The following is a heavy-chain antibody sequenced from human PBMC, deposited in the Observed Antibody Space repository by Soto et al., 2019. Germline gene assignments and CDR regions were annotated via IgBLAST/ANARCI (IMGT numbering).Heavy chain of an antibody. Sequence: GGSLRLSCATSGFTFSTYSMNWVRQSLGKGLEWVSYISSSTTIYYADSVKGRFTISRDNAKNSLYRQMNSLRDEDTAVYYCARGRLWSFDYWGQGTLVTVSS. CDR2: ISSSTTI. V-gene: IGHV3-48*02. D-gene: IGHD3-10*01. CDR1: GFTFSTYS. CDR3: ARGRLWSFDY. J-gene: IGHJ4*02.